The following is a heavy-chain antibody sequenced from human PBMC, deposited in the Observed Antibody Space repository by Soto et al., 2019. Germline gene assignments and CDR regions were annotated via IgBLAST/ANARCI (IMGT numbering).Heavy chain of an antibody. J-gene: IGHJ5*02. CDR1: GGTFSSYA. CDR2: IIPIFGTA. CDR3: ARGGKEYYGSGAYNWCDP. Sequence: SVKVSCKASGGTFSSYAISWVRQAPGQGLEWMGGIIPIFGTANYAQKFQGRVTITADESTSTAYMELSSLRSEDTAVYYCARGGKEYYGSGAYNWCDPWGQGTLVTVSS. V-gene: IGHV1-69*13. D-gene: IGHD3-10*01.